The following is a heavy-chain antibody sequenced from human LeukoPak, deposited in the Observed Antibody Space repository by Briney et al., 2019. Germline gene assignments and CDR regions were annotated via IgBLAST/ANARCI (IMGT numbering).Heavy chain of an antibody. V-gene: IGHV3-30*02. CDR1: GFTFSSYG. CDR3: AKERNYYDTSGYYDY. J-gene: IGHJ4*02. D-gene: IGHD3-22*01. CDR2: IRYDGSNK. Sequence: GGSLRLSCAASGFTFSSYGMHWVRQAPGKELEWVAFIRYDGSNKYYADSVKGRFTISRDNSKNTLYLQMNSLRAEDTAVYYCAKERNYYDTSGYYDYWGQGTLVTVSS.